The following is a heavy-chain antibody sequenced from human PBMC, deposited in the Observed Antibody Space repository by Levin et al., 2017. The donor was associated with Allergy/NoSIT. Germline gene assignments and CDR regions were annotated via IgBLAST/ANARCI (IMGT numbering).Heavy chain of an antibody. CDR1: GYTFTSHR. CDR2: ISAYGGDT. Sequence: ASVKVSCKASGYTFTSHRIYWVRQAPGQGLEWMGWISAYGGDTNYAQKVLGRVTMTRDTSTSTAYMELRSLRSDDTDVYYCARRERGYGGGDNCYFLDYWGQGTLVTVSS. J-gene: IGHJ4*02. CDR3: ARRERGYGGGDNCYFLDY. D-gene: IGHD2-21*01. V-gene: IGHV1-18*01.